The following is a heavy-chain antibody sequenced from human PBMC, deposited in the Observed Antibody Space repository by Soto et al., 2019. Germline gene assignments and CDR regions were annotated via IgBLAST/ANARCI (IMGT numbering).Heavy chain of an antibody. CDR3: ARDTLHSGWFDP. J-gene: IGHJ5*02. CDR1: GFTFSSYE. CDR2: ISSSGSTT. V-gene: IGHV3-48*03. D-gene: IGHD3-10*01. Sequence: GGSLRLSCAASGFTFSSYEMNWVHQAPGKGLEWVSYISSSGSTTYYAVSVKGRFTISRDNAKNSLYLQMNSLRAEDTAVYYCARDTLHSGWFDPWGQGTLVSVSS.